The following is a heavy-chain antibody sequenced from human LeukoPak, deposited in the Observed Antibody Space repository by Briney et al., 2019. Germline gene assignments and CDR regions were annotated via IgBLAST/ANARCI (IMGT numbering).Heavy chain of an antibody. V-gene: IGHV1-3*03. J-gene: IGHJ5*02. Sequence: ASVKVSCKASGYTFTSYAMHWVRQAPGQRLEWMGWINAGNGNTKYSQEFQGRVTITRDTSASTAYMELSSLRSEDTAVYYCARVAGGRYCSSTSCYTRGWFDPWGQGTLVTVSS. CDR1: GYTFTSYA. D-gene: IGHD2-2*02. CDR2: INAGNGNT. CDR3: ARVAGGRYCSSTSCYTRGWFDP.